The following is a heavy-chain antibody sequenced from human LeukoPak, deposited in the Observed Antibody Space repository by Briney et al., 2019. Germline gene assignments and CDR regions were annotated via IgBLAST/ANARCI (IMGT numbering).Heavy chain of an antibody. CDR1: GGSISSYY. V-gene: IGHV4-59*01. CDR2: IYDSGST. J-gene: IGHJ4*02. D-gene: IGHD4-23*01. Sequence: ASETLYLTCTVSGGSISSYYWSWIRQPPGKGLEWIWDIYDSGSTNYNPSLKSRVTISVDTSKNQFSLKLSSVTAADTAVYYCARSLSYGGAPGFDYWGQGTLVTVSS. CDR3: ARSLSYGGAPGFDY.